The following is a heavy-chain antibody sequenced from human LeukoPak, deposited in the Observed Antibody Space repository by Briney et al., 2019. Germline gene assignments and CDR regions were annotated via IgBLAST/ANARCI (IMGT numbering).Heavy chain of an antibody. J-gene: IGHJ3*02. Sequence: SGGSLRLSCAASGFTFSSYAMSWVRQAPGKGLEWVSAISGSGGSTYYADSVKGRFTISRDNSKNTLYLQMNSLRAEDPAVYYCARSKGSTINAFDIWGQGTMVTVSS. CDR3: ARSKGSTINAFDI. CDR2: ISGSGGST. CDR1: GFTFSSYA. D-gene: IGHD5/OR15-5a*01. V-gene: IGHV3-23*01.